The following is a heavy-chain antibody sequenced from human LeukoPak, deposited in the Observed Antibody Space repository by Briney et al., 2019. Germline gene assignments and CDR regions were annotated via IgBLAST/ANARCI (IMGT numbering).Heavy chain of an antibody. V-gene: IGHV4-59*01. CDR2: IYHSGTT. J-gene: IGHJ3*02. CDR1: GGSISTYY. D-gene: IGHD2-2*01. Sequence: SETLSLTCTVSGGSISTYYWSWIRQSPGKGLEWIGYIYHSGTTNYNPSLKSRVTISLDTSKNQFSLNLSSVTAADTAVYYCARDEVDAAARGSDAFDIWGQGTMVTVSS. CDR3: ARDEVDAAARGSDAFDI.